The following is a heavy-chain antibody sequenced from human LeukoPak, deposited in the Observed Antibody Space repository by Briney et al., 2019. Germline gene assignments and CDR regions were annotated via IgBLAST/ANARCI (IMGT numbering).Heavy chain of an antibody. J-gene: IGHJ4*02. V-gene: IGHV4-4*07. D-gene: IGHD3-3*01. Sequence: SETLSLTCTVSGGSISSYYWSWIRQPAGKGLEWIGRIYTSGSTNYNPSLKSRVTMSVDTSKNQFSLKLSSVTAADTAVYYCARVNYDFWSGIYYFDYWGQGTLVTVSS. CDR3: ARVNYDFWSGIYYFDY. CDR1: GGSISSYY. CDR2: IYTSGST.